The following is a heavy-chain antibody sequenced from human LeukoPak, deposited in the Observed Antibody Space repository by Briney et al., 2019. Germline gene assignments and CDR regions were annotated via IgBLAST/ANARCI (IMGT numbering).Heavy chain of an antibody. Sequence: PSETLSLTCTVSGGSISSYYWSWIRQPPGKGLEWIGYIYYSGSTTYNPSLKSRVTISVDTPKNQFSLKLSSVTAADTAVYYCARLATRITMVRGVTRNWFDPWGQGTLVTVSS. CDR3: ARLATRITMVRGVTRNWFDP. J-gene: IGHJ5*02. V-gene: IGHV4-59*08. CDR1: GGSISSYY. CDR2: IYYSGST. D-gene: IGHD3-10*01.